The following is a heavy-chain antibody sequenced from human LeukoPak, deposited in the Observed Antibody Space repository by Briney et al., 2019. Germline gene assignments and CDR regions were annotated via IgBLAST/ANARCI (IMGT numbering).Heavy chain of an antibody. CDR2: IYYGGST. Sequence: SETLSLTCTVSGGSISSNTYYWDWIRQPPGKGLECIGSIYYGGSTYYNPSLKSRFIISVDTSKNQFSLKLSSVTAADTAVYYCARAYYYASSAFDIWGQGTMVTVSS. V-gene: IGHV4-39*01. D-gene: IGHD3-22*01. CDR3: ARAYYYASSAFDI. J-gene: IGHJ3*02. CDR1: GGSISSNTYY.